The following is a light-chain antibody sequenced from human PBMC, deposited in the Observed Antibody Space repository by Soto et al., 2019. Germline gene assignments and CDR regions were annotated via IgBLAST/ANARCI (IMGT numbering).Light chain of an antibody. Sequence: EIVLTQSPGTLSLSPGARATLSCRASQSVSSSYLAWYQQKPGQAPRLLMYGASSRATGIPDRFSGSGSGTDFTLTISRLEPEDFAVYYCQQYCSSLVTFGPGTKVYIK. J-gene: IGKJ3*01. CDR1: QSVSSSY. CDR3: QQYCSSLVT. V-gene: IGKV3-20*01. CDR2: GAS.